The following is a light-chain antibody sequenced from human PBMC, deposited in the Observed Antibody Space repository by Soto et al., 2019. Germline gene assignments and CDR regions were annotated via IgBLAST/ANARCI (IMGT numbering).Light chain of an antibody. J-gene: IGKJ1*01. CDR1: QTISSW. Sequence: DIQMTQSPSTLSGSVGDRVTITCRASQTISSWLAWYQQKPGKAPKLLIDKASTLKSGGPSRLSCSGSGTEFTLTISSLQPDDFATYYCQHYNRYSEAFGQGTKVDIK. CDR2: KAS. V-gene: IGKV1-5*03. CDR3: QHYNRYSEA.